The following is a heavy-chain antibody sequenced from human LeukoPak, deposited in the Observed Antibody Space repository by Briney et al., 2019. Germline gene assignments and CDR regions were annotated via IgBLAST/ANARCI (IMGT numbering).Heavy chain of an antibody. CDR3: ARGASGSSSSADY. CDR1: GFTFTNSA. Sequence: SVKVSCKASGFTFTNSAVQWVRQARGQRLEWIGWIVVGSGKTSYAQKFQERVTITRDMSTNTAYMELSSLRSEDTAVYYCARGASGSSSSADYWGQGTLVTVSS. D-gene: IGHD6-6*01. J-gene: IGHJ4*02. V-gene: IGHV1-58*01. CDR2: IVVGSGKT.